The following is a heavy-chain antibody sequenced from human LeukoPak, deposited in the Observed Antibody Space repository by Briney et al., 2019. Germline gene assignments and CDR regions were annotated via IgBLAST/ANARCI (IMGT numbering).Heavy chain of an antibody. CDR3: ARDLWFGEHPTDY. CDR2: ISSSSSYI. CDR1: AFTFSSYS. V-gene: IGHV3-21*01. D-gene: IGHD3-10*01. J-gene: IGHJ4*02. Sequence: GGSLRLSCAASAFTFSSYSMNWVRQAPGKGLEWVSSISSSSSYIYYADSVKGRFTISRDNAKNSLYLQMNSLRAEDTAVYYCARDLWFGEHPTDYWGQGTLVTVSS.